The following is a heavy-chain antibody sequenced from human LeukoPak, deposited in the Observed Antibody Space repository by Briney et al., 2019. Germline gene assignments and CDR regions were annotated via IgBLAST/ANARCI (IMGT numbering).Heavy chain of an antibody. Sequence: GGSLRLSCAASGFTFSSYAMSWVRQAPGKGLEWVSAISGSGGSTYYADSVKGRFTISRDNSKNTLYLQMNSLRAEGTAVYYCAKVMTRTMVRGVPPSDYWGQGTLVTVSS. CDR1: GFTFSSYA. CDR2: ISGSGGST. J-gene: IGHJ4*02. CDR3: AKVMTRTMVRGVPPSDY. V-gene: IGHV3-23*01. D-gene: IGHD3-10*01.